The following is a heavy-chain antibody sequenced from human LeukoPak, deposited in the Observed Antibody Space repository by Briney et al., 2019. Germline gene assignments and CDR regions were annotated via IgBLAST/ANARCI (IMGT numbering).Heavy chain of an antibody. V-gene: IGHV3-15*01. CDR1: GFTFSNAC. CDR2: IKSKTDGGTT. CDR3: TGQSRRAEYFQH. J-gene: IGHJ1*01. Sequence: PGRSLRLSCAASGFTFSNACMSWVRQAPGKGLEWVGRIKSKTDGGTTDYAAPVKGRFTISRDDSKNTLYLQMNSLKTEDTAVYYCTGQSRRAEYFQHWGQGTLVTVSS.